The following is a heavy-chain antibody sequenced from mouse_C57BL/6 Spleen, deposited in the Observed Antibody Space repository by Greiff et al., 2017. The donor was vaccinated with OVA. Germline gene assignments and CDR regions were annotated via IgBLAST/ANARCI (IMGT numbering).Heavy chain of an antibody. V-gene: IGHV5-17*01. Sequence: EVHLVESGGGLVKPGGSLKLSCAASGFTFSDYGMHWVRQAPEKGLEWVAYISSGSSTIYYADTVKGRFTISRDNAKNTLFLLMTSLRSEDTAMYYCARGGSSPFDYWGQGTTLTVSS. J-gene: IGHJ2*01. CDR2: ISSGSSTI. CDR3: ARGGSSPFDY. CDR1: GFTFSDYG. D-gene: IGHD1-1*01.